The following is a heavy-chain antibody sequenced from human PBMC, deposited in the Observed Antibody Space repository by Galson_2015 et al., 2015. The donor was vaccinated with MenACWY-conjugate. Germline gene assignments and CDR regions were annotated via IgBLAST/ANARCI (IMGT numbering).Heavy chain of an antibody. Sequence: SLRLSCAASGFSFSNYAMNWVRQAPGKGLEWVSAITGGGDSTYYADSVKGRLTISRDNSKNTLYLQMNSLRAEDTAIYYCAKDLSSGWYEPFDYWGQGTLVTVSS. J-gene: IGHJ4*02. CDR3: AKDLSSGWYEPFDY. D-gene: IGHD6-19*01. CDR2: ITGGGDST. CDR1: GFSFSNYA. V-gene: IGHV3-23*01.